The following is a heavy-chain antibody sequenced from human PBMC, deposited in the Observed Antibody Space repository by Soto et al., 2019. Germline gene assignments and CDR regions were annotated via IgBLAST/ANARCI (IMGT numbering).Heavy chain of an antibody. J-gene: IGHJ4*02. CDR3: ASRPSDRIYYGVFDY. D-gene: IGHD3-22*01. CDR2: IKQDGSEE. V-gene: IGHV3-7*03. CDR1: GFTFSTHW. Sequence: HPGGSLRLSCIASGFTFSTHWMTWVRQAPGKALEWVANIKQDGSEEYYVDSVKGRFTISRDNAKNSLFLQMNSLRAEDTAVYYCASRPSDRIYYGVFDYWGRGTLVTVSS.